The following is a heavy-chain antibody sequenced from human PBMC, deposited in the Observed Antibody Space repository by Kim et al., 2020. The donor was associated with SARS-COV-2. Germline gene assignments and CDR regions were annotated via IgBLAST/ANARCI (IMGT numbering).Heavy chain of an antibody. J-gene: IGHJ5*02. V-gene: IGHV4-34*01. CDR3: ARGLQDIVVVVAAKLNWFDP. Sequence: RVTISVDTSKNQFSLKLSSVTAADTAVYYCARGLQDIVVVVAAKLNWFDPWGQGTLVTVSS. D-gene: IGHD2-15*01.